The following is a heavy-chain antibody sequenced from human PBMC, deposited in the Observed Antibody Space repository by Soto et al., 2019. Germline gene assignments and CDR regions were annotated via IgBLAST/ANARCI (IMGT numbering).Heavy chain of an antibody. D-gene: IGHD6-19*01. V-gene: IGHV4-59*01. CDR1: GGAISSFY. Sequence: SETLSLTCTVSGGAISSFYWSWIRRPPGKGLEWIADIYYSGSTNYSPSLKSRVTISVDTSKNQFSLNLSSVTSEDTAVYFCTTYVPDKLAVAGTSDAFDIWGPVTILTV. CDR3: TTYVPDKLAVAGTSDAFDI. CDR2: IYYSGST. J-gene: IGHJ3*02.